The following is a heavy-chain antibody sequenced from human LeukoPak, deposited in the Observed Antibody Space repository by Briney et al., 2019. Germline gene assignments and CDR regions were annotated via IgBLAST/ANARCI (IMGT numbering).Heavy chain of an antibody. CDR1: GGTFSSYA. J-gene: IGHJ4*02. CDR3: ALIPYCTTITCYFLDY. Sequence: GASVKVSCKASGGTFSSYAISWVRQAPGQGLEWMGGIIPIFGTANYAQNVQGRVTMTTDTSTSTAYMELRSLRSDDTAVYYCALIPYCTTITCYFLDYWGQGTLVTVSS. V-gene: IGHV1-69*05. D-gene: IGHD2-8*01. CDR2: IIPIFGTA.